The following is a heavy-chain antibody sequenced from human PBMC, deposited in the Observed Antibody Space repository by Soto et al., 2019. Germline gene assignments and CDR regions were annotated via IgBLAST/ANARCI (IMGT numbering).Heavy chain of an antibody. CDR3: AKGGIFGVVITPFNWLDP. V-gene: IGHV3-23*01. CDR2: ISGSGGST. Sequence: LRLSCAASGFTFSSYAMSWVRQAPGKGLEWVSAISGSGGSTYYADSVKGRFTISRDNSKNTLYLQMNSLRAEDTAVYYCAKGGIFGVVITPFNWLDPCGQGTMVTVYS. CDR1: GFTFSSYA. J-gene: IGHJ5*02. D-gene: IGHD3-3*01.